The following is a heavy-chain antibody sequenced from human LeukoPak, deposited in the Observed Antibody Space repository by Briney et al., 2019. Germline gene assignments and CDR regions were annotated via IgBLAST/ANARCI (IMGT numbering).Heavy chain of an antibody. D-gene: IGHD3-10*01. V-gene: IGHV3-30-3*01. CDR1: GFTFSSYA. J-gene: IGHJ3*02. Sequence: QPGRSLRLSCAASGFTFSSYAMHWVRQAPGKGLEWVAVISYDGSNKYYADSVKGRFTISRDNSKNTLYLQMNSLRAEDTAVFYCARGGGDDAFDIWGQGTLVTVSS. CDR3: ARGGGDDAFDI. CDR2: ISYDGSNK.